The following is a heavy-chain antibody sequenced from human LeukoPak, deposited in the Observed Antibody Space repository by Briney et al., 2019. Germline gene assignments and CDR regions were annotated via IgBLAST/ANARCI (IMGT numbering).Heavy chain of an antibody. CDR3: ARHVLLWFGELFHHHYYFDY. CDR1: GGSISGYY. D-gene: IGHD3-10*01. V-gene: IGHV4-59*05. J-gene: IGHJ4*02. CDR2: IYYSGST. Sequence: SETLSLTCTVSGGSISGYYWSWIRQSPGKGLEWIGSIYYSGSTYYNPSLKSRVTISVDTSKNQFSLKLSSETAADTAVYYCARHVLLWFGELFHHHYYFDYWGQGTLVTVSS.